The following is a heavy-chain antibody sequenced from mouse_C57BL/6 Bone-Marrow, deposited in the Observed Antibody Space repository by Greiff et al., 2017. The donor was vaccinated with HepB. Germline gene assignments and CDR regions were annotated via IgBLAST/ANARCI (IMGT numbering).Heavy chain of an antibody. Sequence: QVQLQQSGAELMKPGASVKLSCKATGYTFTGYWIEWVKQRPGHGLEWIGEILTGSGSTNYNEKLKGKATFTADTSSNTAYMQLSSLTTEDSAIYYCARFDRDWDGYWGQGTTLTVSS. D-gene: IGHD4-1*01. J-gene: IGHJ2*01. V-gene: IGHV1-9*01. CDR2: ILTGSGST. CDR1: GYTFTGYW. CDR3: ARFDRDWDGY.